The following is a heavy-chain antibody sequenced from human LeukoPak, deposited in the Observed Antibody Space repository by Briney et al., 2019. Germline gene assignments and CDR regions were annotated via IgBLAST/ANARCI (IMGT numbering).Heavy chain of an antibody. CDR1: GYSFTNYW. CDR3: ATSRFYCSGGSCYSFYYFDY. V-gene: IGHV5-51*01. D-gene: IGHD2-15*01. J-gene: IGHJ4*02. CDR2: IYPGDSDT. Sequence: GESLKISCKGSGYSFTNYWIGWVRQMPGKGLEWMGIIYPGDSDTRYSPSFQGQVTISADKSISTAYLQWSSLKASDTAMYYCATSRFYCSGGSCYSFYYFDYWGQGTLVTVSS.